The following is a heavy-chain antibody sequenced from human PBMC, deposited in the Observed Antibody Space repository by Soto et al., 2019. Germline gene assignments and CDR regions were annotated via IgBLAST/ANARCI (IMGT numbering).Heavy chain of an antibody. CDR1: GGSFSGYY. Sequence: SETLSLTCAVYGGSFSGYYWRWIRQPPGKGLEWIGEINHSGSTNYNPSLKSRVTISVDTSKNQFSLKLSSVTAADTAVYYCARVSGGNTQNWFDPWGQGTLVTVS. V-gene: IGHV4-34*01. CDR3: ARVSGGNTQNWFDP. CDR2: INHSGST. J-gene: IGHJ5*02. D-gene: IGHD5-12*01.